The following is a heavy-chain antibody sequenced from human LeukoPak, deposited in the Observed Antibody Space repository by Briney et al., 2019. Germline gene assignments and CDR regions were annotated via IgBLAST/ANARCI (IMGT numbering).Heavy chain of an antibody. CDR3: ARTSTDP. V-gene: IGHV3-7*01. Sequence: GGSLRLSCVASGFTFRSYYMSWVRQAPGKGLEWVAKVNENGRETHYADSVKGRFTISRDNARNSVSLQMSNLRVEDTAVYYCARTSTDPWGQGTLVTVSS. CDR2: VNENGRET. J-gene: IGHJ5*02. CDR1: GFTFRSYY.